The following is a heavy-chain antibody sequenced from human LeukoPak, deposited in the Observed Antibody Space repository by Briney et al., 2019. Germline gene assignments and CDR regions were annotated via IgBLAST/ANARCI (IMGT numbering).Heavy chain of an antibody. Sequence: GGSLRLSCAASGFTFSSYSMNWVRQAPGKGLEWVSSISSSSSYIYYADSVKGRFTISRDNAKNSLYLQMNSLRAEDTAVYNCARDQVRGGYDPPLDYWGQGTLVTVSS. CDR3: ARDQVRGGYDPPLDY. CDR1: GFTFSSYS. J-gene: IGHJ4*02. V-gene: IGHV3-21*01. D-gene: IGHD5-12*01. CDR2: ISSSSSYI.